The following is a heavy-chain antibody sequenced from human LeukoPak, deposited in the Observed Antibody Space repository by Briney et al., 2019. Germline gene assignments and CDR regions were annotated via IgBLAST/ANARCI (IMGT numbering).Heavy chain of an antibody. J-gene: IGHJ4*02. CDR2: IYYSGST. V-gene: IGHV4-59*01. Sequence: PSETLSLTCTVSGGSISSYYWSWFRQPPGKGLEWIGYIYYSGSTNYNPSLKSRVTISVDTSKNQFSLKLSSVTAADTAVYYCARVGDSSGYYKYYFDYWGQGTLVTVSS. D-gene: IGHD3-22*01. CDR1: GGSISSYY. CDR3: ARVGDSSGYYKYYFDY.